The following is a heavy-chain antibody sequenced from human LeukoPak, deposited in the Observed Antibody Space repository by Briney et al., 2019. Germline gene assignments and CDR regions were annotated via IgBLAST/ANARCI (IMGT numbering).Heavy chain of an antibody. Sequence: GGSQRLSCVASGFTFNTNAMTWVRQAPGKGLEWVSTLSGRGDSTFYADSVKGRFTISRDKSENTLYLQMNSLRAEDTAVYYCARDLNDYFNSWGQGTLVTVSS. CDR3: ARDLNDYFNS. V-gene: IGHV3-23*01. CDR1: GFTFNTNA. J-gene: IGHJ4*02. D-gene: IGHD2-8*01. CDR2: LSGRGDST.